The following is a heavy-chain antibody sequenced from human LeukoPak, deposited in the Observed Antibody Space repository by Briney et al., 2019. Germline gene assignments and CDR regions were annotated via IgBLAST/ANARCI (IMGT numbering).Heavy chain of an antibody. CDR2: INHSGST. CDR1: GGSFSGYY. J-gene: IGHJ2*01. D-gene: IGHD6-13*01. Sequence: SETLSLTCAVYGGSFSGYYWSWIRQPPGKGLGWIGEINHSGSTYYNPSLKSRVTISVDTSKNQFSLKLSSVTAADTAVYYCARLTSSWYQDWYFDLWGRGTLVTVSS. V-gene: IGHV4-34*01. CDR3: ARLTSSWYQDWYFDL.